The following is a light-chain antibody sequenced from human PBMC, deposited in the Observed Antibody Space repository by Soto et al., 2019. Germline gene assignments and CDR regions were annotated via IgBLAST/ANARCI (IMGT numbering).Light chain of an antibody. CDR1: QSIFSNY. CDR2: GAS. V-gene: IGKV3-20*01. Sequence: EVMLTQSPGTLSLSPGERATLSCRASQSIFSNYLAWYQQKSGQAPRLLIYGASNRATGIPDRFSVSGSGTDFTLTINRLEPEDFAVYYCQQYGTSPRTFGQGTKVEFK. CDR3: QQYGTSPRT. J-gene: IGKJ1*01.